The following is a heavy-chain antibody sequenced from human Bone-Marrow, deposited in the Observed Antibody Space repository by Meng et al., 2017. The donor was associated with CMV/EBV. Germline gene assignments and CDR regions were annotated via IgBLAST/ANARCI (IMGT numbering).Heavy chain of an antibody. D-gene: IGHD6-6*01. CDR2: FDPEDGET. CDR3: ATDLVSGSRSYYYYGMDV. V-gene: IGHV1-24*01. CDR1: GYTLTELS. J-gene: IGHJ6*02. Sequence: ASVKVSCKVSGYTLTELSMHWVRQAPGKGLEWMGGFDPEDGETIYAQKFQGRVTMTEDTSTDTAYMELSSLRSEDTAVYYCATDLVSGSRSYYYYGMDVWGQGPTVTVSS.